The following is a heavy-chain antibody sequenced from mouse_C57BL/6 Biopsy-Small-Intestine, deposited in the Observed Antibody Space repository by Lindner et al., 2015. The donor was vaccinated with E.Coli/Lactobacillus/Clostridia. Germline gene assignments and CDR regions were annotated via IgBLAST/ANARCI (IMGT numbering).Heavy chain of an antibody. D-gene: IGHD2-4*01. CDR1: GFNIKDDY. V-gene: IGHV14-3*01. CDR3: GSDDSHAMDY. J-gene: IGHJ4*01. CDR2: IDPANGNT. Sequence: VQLQESGAELVRPGASVKLSCTVSGFNIKDDYMHWVKQRPEQGLEWIGRIDPANGNTKYAPKFQDKATITADTSSNTAHLQLSSLTSEDTAVYYCGSDDSHAMDYWGQGTSVTVSS.